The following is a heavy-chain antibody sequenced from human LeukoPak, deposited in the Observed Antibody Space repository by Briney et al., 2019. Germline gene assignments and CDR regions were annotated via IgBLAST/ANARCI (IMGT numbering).Heavy chain of an antibody. CDR2: ISGSGGST. V-gene: IGHV3-23*01. D-gene: IGHD4-17*01. CDR3: AKFEGDDYGDYGHY. J-gene: IGHJ4*02. CDR1: GFTFSSYA. Sequence: PGGSLRLSCEASGFTFSSYAMSWVRQAPGKGLEWVSAISGSGGSTYYADSVKGRFTISRDNSKNTLYLQMNSLRAEDTAVYYCAKFEGDDYGDYGHYWGQGTLVTVSS.